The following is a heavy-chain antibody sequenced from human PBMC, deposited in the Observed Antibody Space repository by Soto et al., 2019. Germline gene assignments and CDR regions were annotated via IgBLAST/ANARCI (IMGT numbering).Heavy chain of an antibody. D-gene: IGHD4-4*01. Sequence: EVQLLESGGGLVQPGGSLRLSCAASGFTFSSFAMNWVRQAPGRGLGWVSAITGGGSSAYFADAVKGRCTISRDNSKKTLYLQMNSLRVEDSGVYFCAKATVTTSYFYGMDVRGQGTTVIVSS. CDR3: AKATVTTSYFYGMDV. CDR1: GFTFSSFA. V-gene: IGHV3-23*01. J-gene: IGHJ6*02. CDR2: ITGGGSSA.